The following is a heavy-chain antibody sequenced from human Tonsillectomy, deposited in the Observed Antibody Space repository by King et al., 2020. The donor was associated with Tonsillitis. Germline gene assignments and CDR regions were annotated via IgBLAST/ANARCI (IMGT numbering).Heavy chain of an antibody. Sequence: VQLVESGGGLVQPGGSLRLSCAASGFTFGDYCMSWVRQAPGKGLEWVAKIRRDGSQKYYVDSVKGRFAISRDNAKSSVFLQMNSLRVEDTAIYYCARDWREGHNACFDSWDQGTLVTVSP. D-gene: IGHD5-24*01. J-gene: IGHJ4*02. CDR2: IRRDGSQK. CDR3: ARDWREGHNACFDS. CDR1: GFTFGDYC. V-gene: IGHV3-7*01.